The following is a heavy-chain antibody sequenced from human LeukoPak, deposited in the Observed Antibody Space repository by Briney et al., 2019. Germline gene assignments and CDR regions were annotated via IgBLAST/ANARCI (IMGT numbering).Heavy chain of an antibody. V-gene: IGHV1-46*01. J-gene: IGHJ3*02. D-gene: IGHD1-26*01. CDR2: INPSGGST. CDR1: GYTFTSYY. CDR3: ARGLVGATRSDAFDI. Sequence: ASVKVPCKASGYTFTSYYMHWVRQAPGQGLEWMGIINPSGGSTSYAQKFQGRVTMTRDTSTSTVYMELSSLRSEDTAVYYCARGLVGATRSDAFDIWGQGTMVTVSS.